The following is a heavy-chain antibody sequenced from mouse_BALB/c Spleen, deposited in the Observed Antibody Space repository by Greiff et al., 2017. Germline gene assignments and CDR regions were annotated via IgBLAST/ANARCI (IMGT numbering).Heavy chain of an antibody. Sequence: EVQLQESGGGLVKPGGSLKLSCAASGFTFSSYAMSWVRQSPEKRLEWVAEISSGGSYTYYPDTVTGRFTISRDNAKNTLYLEMSSLRSEDTAMYYCARDRFGNYYFDYWGQGTTLTVSS. CDR2: ISSGGSYT. CDR1: GFTFSSYA. D-gene: IGHD2-1*01. V-gene: IGHV5-9-4*01. CDR3: ARDRFGNYYFDY. J-gene: IGHJ2*01.